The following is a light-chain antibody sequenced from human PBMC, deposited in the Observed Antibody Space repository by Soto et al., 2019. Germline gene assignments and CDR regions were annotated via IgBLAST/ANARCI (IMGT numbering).Light chain of an antibody. Sequence: QSALTQPASVSGSPGQSITISCTGTSSYVGGYNYVSWYQQHPGKAPKLMIYDVSNRPSGVSNRFSGSKSGNTAPLTISGLQAEDEADYYCSSYTSSSTLVFGTGTKVTVL. CDR2: DVS. J-gene: IGLJ1*01. CDR3: SSYTSSSTLV. V-gene: IGLV2-14*01. CDR1: SSYVGGYNY.